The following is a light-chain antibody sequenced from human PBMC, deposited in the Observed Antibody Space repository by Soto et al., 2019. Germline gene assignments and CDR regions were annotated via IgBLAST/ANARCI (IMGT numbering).Light chain of an antibody. CDR1: QSINSR. J-gene: IGKJ1*01. CDR3: QQSYSRVT. V-gene: IGKV1-39*01. CDR2: AAS. Sequence: DIQMTQSPSSLSASVGDTATITCRASQSINSRFSWYQQKAGQAPKLLIYAASRLQSGVPSRFSGSGSGTDFTLTISSLQPEDFATYFCQQSYSRVTFGQGTKVDIK.